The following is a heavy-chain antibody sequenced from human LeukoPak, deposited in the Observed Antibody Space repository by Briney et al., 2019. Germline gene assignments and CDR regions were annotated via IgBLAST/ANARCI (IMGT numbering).Heavy chain of an antibody. CDR2: INPSGGST. Sequence: ASVKVSCKASGYTFTSYYMHWVRQAPGQGLEWMGIINPSGGSTSYAQKFQGRVTMTRDMSTCTDYMELSSLRSEDTAVYYCARDNSAEDTAWWFDPWGQGTLVTVSS. CDR1: GYTFTSYY. D-gene: IGHD1-14*01. CDR3: ARDNSAEDTAWWFDP. J-gene: IGHJ5*02. V-gene: IGHV1-46*01.